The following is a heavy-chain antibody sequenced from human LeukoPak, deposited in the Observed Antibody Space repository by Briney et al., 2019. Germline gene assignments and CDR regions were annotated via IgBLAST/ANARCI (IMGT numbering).Heavy chain of an antibody. J-gene: IGHJ4*02. D-gene: IGHD3-3*01. CDR1: GYTFTSYG. CDR2: IIPIFGTA. Sequence: ASVKVSCKASGYTFTSYGISWVRQAPGQGLEWMGGIIPIFGTANYAQKFQGRVTITTDESTSTAYMELSSLRSEDTAVYYCARSMTYDFWSGYSYYFDYWGQGTLVTVSS. CDR3: ARSMTYDFWSGYSYYFDY. V-gene: IGHV1-69*05.